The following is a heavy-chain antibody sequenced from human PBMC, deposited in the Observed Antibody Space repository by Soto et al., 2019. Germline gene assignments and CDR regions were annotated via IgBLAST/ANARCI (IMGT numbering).Heavy chain of an antibody. J-gene: IGHJ6*02. CDR1: GFTFSSYS. V-gene: IGHV3-48*02. CDR2: ITSSSSTI. D-gene: IGHD2-8*01. CDR3: ARGSWRDNSVYFYGMDV. Sequence: VQLVESGGGLVQPGGSLRLSCAASGFTFSSYSMNWVRQAPGKGLEWVSYITSSSSTISYADSVKGRFTISRDNAKNSLYLQMNSLRDEDTAVYYCARGSWRDNSVYFYGMDVWGQGTTVTVSS.